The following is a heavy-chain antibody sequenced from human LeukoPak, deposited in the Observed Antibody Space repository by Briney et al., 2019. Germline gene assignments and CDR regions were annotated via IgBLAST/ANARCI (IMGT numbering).Heavy chain of an antibody. CDR1: GFTFSSYW. V-gene: IGHV3-74*01. D-gene: IGHD4-23*01. J-gene: IGHJ4*02. CDR2: IASDGSGT. Sequence: GGSLRLSCAASGFTFSSYWMNWVRQAPGKGLVWVSRIASDGSGTTYADSVKGRFSISRDNAKNTLYLQMNSLRVEDTAVYYCARGRPHGNDYWGQGTLVTVSS. CDR3: ARGRPHGNDY.